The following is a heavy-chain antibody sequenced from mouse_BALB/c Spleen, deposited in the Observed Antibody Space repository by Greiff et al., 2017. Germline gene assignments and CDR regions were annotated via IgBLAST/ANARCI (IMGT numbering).Heavy chain of an antibody. V-gene: IGHV1-87*01. Sequence: VQLQESGAELARPGASVKLSCKASGYTFTSYWMQWVKQRPGQGLEWIGAIYPGDGDTRYTQKFKGKATLTADKSSSTAYMQLSSLASEDSAVYYCARSRYDYDGDYWGQGTTLTVSS. CDR3: ARSRYDYDGDY. D-gene: IGHD2-4*01. CDR1: GYTFTSYW. J-gene: IGHJ2*01. CDR2: IYPGDGDT.